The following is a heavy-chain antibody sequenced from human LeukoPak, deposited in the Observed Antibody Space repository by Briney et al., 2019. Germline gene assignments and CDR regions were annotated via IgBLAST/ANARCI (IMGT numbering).Heavy chain of an antibody. CDR3: ARVGNDPPITMIVVGSVDI. CDR2: FYFGGST. CDR1: GGSINSSDYS. J-gene: IGHJ3*02. V-gene: IGHV4-39*07. Sequence: NPSETLSLTCTVSGGSINSSDYSWGWVRQSPGKGPEWIGTFYFGGSTYYSPSLKSRVTISVDTSKNQFSLKLSSVTAADTAVYYCARVGNDPPITMIVVGSVDIWGQGTMVTVSS. D-gene: IGHD3-22*01.